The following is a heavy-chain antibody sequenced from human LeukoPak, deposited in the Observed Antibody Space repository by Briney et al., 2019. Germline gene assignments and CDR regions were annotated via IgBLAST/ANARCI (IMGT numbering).Heavy chain of an antibody. D-gene: IGHD2-2*01. Sequence: GGSLRLSCAASGFTFSSYAMHWVRQAPGKGLEWVAVISYDGSNKYYADSVKGRFTISRDNSKNTLYLQMNSLRAEDTAVYYCARETKYCSSTSCSSGSYYYYYYYMDVWGKGTTVTVSS. CDR3: ARETKYCSSTSCSSGSYYYYYYYMDV. CDR2: ISYDGSNK. V-gene: IGHV3-30*04. CDR1: GFTFSSYA. J-gene: IGHJ6*03.